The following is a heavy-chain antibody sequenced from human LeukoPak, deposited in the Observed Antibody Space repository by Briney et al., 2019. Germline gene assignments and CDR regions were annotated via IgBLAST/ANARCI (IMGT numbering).Heavy chain of an antibody. V-gene: IGHV4-59*08. Sequence: SETLSLTCTVSGGFISSNYWSWIRQPPGKGLEWIGYISYSGNTNYNPSLKSRVTISVDTSKNQFSLKLSSVTAADTAVYYCARQTFGDLYFDSWGQGTPLIVSS. CDR2: ISYSGNT. CDR3: ARQTFGDLYFDS. D-gene: IGHD3-10*01. J-gene: IGHJ4*02. CDR1: GGFISSNY.